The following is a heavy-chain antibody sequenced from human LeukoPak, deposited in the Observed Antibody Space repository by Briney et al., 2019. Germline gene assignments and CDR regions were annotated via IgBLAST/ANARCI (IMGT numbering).Heavy chain of an antibody. D-gene: IGHD6-13*01. Sequence: PSETLSLTCTVSGGSISSYYWSWIRQPPGKGLEWIGYIYYSGSTNYNPSLKSRVTISVDTSKNQFSLKLSSVTAADTAVYYCARDRTDSSPYDAFDIWGQGTMVTVSS. CDR2: IYYSGST. CDR3: ARDRTDSSPYDAFDI. V-gene: IGHV4-59*01. CDR1: GGSISSYY. J-gene: IGHJ3*02.